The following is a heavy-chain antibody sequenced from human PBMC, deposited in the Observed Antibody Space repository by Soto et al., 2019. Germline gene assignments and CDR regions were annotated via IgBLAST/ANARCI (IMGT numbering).Heavy chain of an antibody. J-gene: IGHJ4*02. V-gene: IGHV3-30*03. Sequence: GGSLRLSCAASGFTFSSYGMHSVRQTPGKGLEWVAVISYDGSNKYYADSVKGRFTISRDNSKNTLYLQMNSLRAEDTAVYYCSRERATSIAAAGTFEYWAQGSLVNVSS. CDR1: GFTFSSYG. CDR2: ISYDGSNK. CDR3: SRERATSIAAAGTFEY. D-gene: IGHD6-13*01.